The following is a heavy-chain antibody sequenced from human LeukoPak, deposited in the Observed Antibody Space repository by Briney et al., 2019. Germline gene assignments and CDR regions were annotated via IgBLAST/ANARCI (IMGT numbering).Heavy chain of an antibody. D-gene: IGHD3-22*01. V-gene: IGHV3-66*01. J-gene: IGHJ4*02. Sequence: GGSLRLSCAASGFTFSSYSMNWVRQAPGKGLEYGSVIYSGRSTYYADSVKGRFTISRDNSKNTLYLQMNRLRAEDSAVYYCARARALKSWVYYYDSSGQYYFDYWGQGTLVTVSS. CDR3: ARARALKSWVYYYDSSGQYYFDY. CDR2: IYSGRST. CDR1: GFTFSSYS.